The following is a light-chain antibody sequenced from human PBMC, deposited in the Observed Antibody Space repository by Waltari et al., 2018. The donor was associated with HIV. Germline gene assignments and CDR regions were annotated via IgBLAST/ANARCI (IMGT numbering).Light chain of an antibody. J-gene: IGLJ2*01. CDR2: SSN. CDR1: SSNIENNN. CDR3: VTWDDSLSGMV. V-gene: IGLV1-44*01. Sequence: QSVLTQPPSASGTPGQRVTISCSGSSSNIENNNVNWYQQLPGTAPKLLIYSSNQRPSGVPYRISGSKSCTSASLAISGLQSGDEADYCCVTWDDSLSGMVFGGGTRLTVL.